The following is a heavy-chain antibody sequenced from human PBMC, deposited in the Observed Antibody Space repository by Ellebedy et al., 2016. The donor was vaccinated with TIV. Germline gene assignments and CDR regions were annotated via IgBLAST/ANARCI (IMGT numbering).Heavy chain of an antibody. Sequence: MPGGSLRLSCTGSGGTLYSSAYFWHWIRQPPGKGLEWIGSVYYSGSTKYNPSLKTRVTISLDTSKNQFSLKLNSVTAADTAVYYCARENCGGDCYSDHYYYGMDVWGQGTTVTVSS. J-gene: IGHJ6*02. CDR2: VYYSGST. V-gene: IGHV4-39*07. CDR3: ARENCGGDCYSDHYYYGMDV. D-gene: IGHD2-21*01. CDR1: GGTLYSSAYF.